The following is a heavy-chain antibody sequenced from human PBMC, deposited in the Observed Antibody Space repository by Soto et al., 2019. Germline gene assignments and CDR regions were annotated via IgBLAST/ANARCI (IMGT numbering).Heavy chain of an antibody. V-gene: IGHV4-59*08. CDR1: GGSISSYY. J-gene: IGHJ5*02. D-gene: IGHD6-19*01. CDR3: ARVGIAVAGHNWFDP. Sequence: SETLSLTCTVSGGSISSYYWSWIRQPPGKGLEWIGYMYNSGSTNYNPSLKSRVTISVDTSKNQFSLKLSSVTAADTAVYYCARVGIAVAGHNWFDPWGQGTLVTVSS. CDR2: MYNSGST.